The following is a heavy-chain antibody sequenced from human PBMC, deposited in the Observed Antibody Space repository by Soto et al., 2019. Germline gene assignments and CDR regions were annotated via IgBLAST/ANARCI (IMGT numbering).Heavy chain of an antibody. CDR3: AREVGAPSGWLDP. D-gene: IGHD1-26*01. CDR2: ISASGGLK. J-gene: IGHJ5*02. Sequence: GGSLRLSCAASGFTFTNYAMTWVRQTPGKGLEWVSGISASGGLKYYADSVRGRFTVSRDNSKNILYLQMDNLRDEDTALYYCAREVGAPSGWLDPWGQGTQVTVPS. V-gene: IGHV3-23*01. CDR1: GFTFTNYA.